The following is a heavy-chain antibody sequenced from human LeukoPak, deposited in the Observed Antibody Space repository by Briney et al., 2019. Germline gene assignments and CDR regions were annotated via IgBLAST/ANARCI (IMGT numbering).Heavy chain of an antibody. J-gene: IGHJ6*03. CDR3: AKYYYDSSGYRYYYYYMDV. D-gene: IGHD3-22*01. CDR1: GFTFSNYA. V-gene: IGHV3-23*01. Sequence: GGSLRLSCAASGFTFSNYAMGWVRQAPGKGLEWVSAISGSGGSTYYADSVKGRFTISRDNSKNTLYLQMNSLRAEDTAVYYCAKYYYDSSGYRYYYYYMDVWGKGTTVTVSS. CDR2: ISGSGGST.